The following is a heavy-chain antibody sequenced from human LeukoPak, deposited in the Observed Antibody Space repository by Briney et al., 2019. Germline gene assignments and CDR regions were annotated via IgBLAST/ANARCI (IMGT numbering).Heavy chain of an antibody. CDR1: GYTFIANY. D-gene: IGHD6-13*01. CDR2: INPSGGST. J-gene: IGHJ3*02. CDR3: AILRGQQQLVRAFDI. Sequence: ASVKVSCKASGYTFIANYIQWVRQAPGQGLEWMGIINPSGGSTSYAQKFQGRVTMTRDMSTSTVYMELSSLRSEDTAVYYCAILRGQQQLVRAFDIWGQGTMVTVSS. V-gene: IGHV1-46*01.